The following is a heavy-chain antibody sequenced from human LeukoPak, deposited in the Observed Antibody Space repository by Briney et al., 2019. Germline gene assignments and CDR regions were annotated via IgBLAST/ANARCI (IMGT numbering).Heavy chain of an antibody. CDR1: GFTVSSIH. J-gene: IGHJ4*02. D-gene: IGHD3-10*01. V-gene: IGHV3-48*01. CDR2: ISSSSSTI. Sequence: GGSLRLSCAASGFTVSSIHMVWVRQAPGKGLEWVSYISSSSSTIYYADSVKGRFTISRDNAKNSLYLQMNSLRAEDTAVYYCARAHGSVPYYFDYWGQGTLVTVSS. CDR3: ARAHGSVPYYFDY.